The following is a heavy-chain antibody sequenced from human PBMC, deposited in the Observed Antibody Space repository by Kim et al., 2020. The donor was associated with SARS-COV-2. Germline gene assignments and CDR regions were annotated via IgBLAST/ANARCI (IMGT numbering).Heavy chain of an antibody. V-gene: IGHV4-39*01. CDR3: ARGDLSGYDLSWFDP. Sequence: SETLSLTCTVSCGSISSSSYYWGWIRQPPGKGLEWIGSIYYSGSTYYNPSLKSRVTISVDTSKNQFSLKLSSVTAADTAVYYCARGDLSGYDLSWFDPWG. CDR1: CGSISSSSYY. J-gene: IGHJ5*02. D-gene: IGHD5-12*01. CDR2: IYYSGST.